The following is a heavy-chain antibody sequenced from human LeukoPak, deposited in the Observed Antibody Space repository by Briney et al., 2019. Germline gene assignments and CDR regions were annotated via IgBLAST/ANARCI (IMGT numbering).Heavy chain of an antibody. Sequence: GSLRLSCAASGFTFSSYSMNWVRQAPGKGLEWVSSISSSSSYIYYADSVKGRFTISRDNAKNSLYLHMNSLRAEDTAVYYCARVDYGDYGLIRYWGQGTLVTVSS. CDR2: ISSSSSYI. D-gene: IGHD4-17*01. J-gene: IGHJ4*02. CDR3: ARVDYGDYGLIRY. V-gene: IGHV3-21*01. CDR1: GFTFSSYS.